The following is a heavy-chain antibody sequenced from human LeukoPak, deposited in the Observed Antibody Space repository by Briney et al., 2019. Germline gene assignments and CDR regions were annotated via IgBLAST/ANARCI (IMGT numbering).Heavy chain of an antibody. CDR2: IRNDGSGK. V-gene: IGHV3-30*02. J-gene: IGHJ4*02. D-gene: IGHD5-12*01. CDR1: GFTYRNYG. Sequence: GSLRLSCAASGFTYRNYGMHWVRRAPGKGLEWVTFIRNDGSGKYYADSVRGRFTISRDNSKNTLYLQMNSLRAEDTAVYYCAKDRVATIGGQGTLVTVSS. CDR3: AKDRVATI.